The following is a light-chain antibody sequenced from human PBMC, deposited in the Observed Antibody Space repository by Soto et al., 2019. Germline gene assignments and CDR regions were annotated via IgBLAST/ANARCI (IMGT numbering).Light chain of an antibody. J-gene: IGKJ1*01. CDR3: QQYGNSPRT. Sequence: EIVLTQSPGTLSLSPGERVTLSCRASQSVSSSYLAWYQQKPGQAPRLLMYGISSRATGIPDRFSGSGSGTDFTLTISKLEPEDFAVYYCQQYGNSPRTFGQGTKV. V-gene: IGKV3-20*01. CDR1: QSVSSSY. CDR2: GIS.